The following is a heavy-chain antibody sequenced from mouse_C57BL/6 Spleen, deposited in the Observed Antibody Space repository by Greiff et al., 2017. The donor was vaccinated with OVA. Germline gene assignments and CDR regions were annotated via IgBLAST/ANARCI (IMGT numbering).Heavy chain of an antibody. V-gene: IGHV5-17*01. CDR3: ARYYYGSGYFDV. D-gene: IGHD1-1*01. CDR2: ISSGSSTI. CDR1: GFTFSDYG. J-gene: IGHJ1*03. Sequence: EVQLVESGGGLVKPGGSLKLSCAASGFTFSDYGMHWVRQAPEKGLEWVAYISSGSSTIYYADTVKGRFTISRDNAKNTLFLQMTSLRSEDTAMYYCARYYYGSGYFDVWGTGTTVTVSS.